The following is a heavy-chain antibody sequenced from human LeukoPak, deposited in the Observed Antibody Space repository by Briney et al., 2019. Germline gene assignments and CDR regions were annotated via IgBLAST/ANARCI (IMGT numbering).Heavy chain of an antibody. CDR1: GYTFTGYY. J-gene: IGHJ5*02. Sequence: ASVKVSCKASGYTFTGYYMHWVRQAPGKGLEWMGGFDPEDGETIYAQKFQGRVTMTEDTSTDTAYMELSSLRSEDTAVCYCATGLTVVDSNMWFDPWGQGTLVTVSS. CDR3: ATGLTVVDSNMWFDP. CDR2: FDPEDGET. D-gene: IGHD4-11*01. V-gene: IGHV1-24*01.